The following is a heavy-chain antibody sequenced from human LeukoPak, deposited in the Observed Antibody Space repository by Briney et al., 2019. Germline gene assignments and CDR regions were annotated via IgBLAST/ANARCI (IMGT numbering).Heavy chain of an antibody. Sequence: SETLSLTCTVSGGSISSGSYYWSWIRQPAGKGLERIGRIYTSGSTNYNPSLKSRVTISVDTSKNQFSLKLSSVTAADTAVYYCARDHLYCSGGSCYSLRGAFDIWGQGTMVTVSS. CDR1: GGSISSGSYY. D-gene: IGHD2-15*01. V-gene: IGHV4-61*02. CDR2: IYTSGST. CDR3: ARDHLYCSGGSCYSLRGAFDI. J-gene: IGHJ3*02.